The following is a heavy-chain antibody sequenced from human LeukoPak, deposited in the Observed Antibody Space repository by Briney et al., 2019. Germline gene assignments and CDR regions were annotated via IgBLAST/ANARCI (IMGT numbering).Heavy chain of an antibody. CDR3: ARLRYYGMDV. Sequence: GGSLRLSCSASGFTFSGYDMSWVRQAPGKGLEWVSYTSSSSSTIYYADSVKSRFTISRDNAKNSLYLQMNSLRAEDTAVYYCARLRYYGMDVWGQGTTVTVSS. V-gene: IGHV3-48*04. CDR2: TSSSSSTI. J-gene: IGHJ6*02. CDR1: GFTFSGYD.